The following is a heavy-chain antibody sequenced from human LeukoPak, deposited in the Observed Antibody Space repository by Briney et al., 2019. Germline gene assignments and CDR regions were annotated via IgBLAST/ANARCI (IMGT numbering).Heavy chain of an antibody. Sequence: SETLSLTCTVSGGSISLIGYYWGWIRQPPGKGLEWIGTIYYSGSTYYNPSLKSRVTISVDTSKNQFSLKLSSVTAADTAVYYCARGRGYCTNGVCRYFDYWGQGTLVTVSS. V-gene: IGHV4-39*07. CDR1: GGSISLIGYY. J-gene: IGHJ4*02. D-gene: IGHD2-8*01. CDR3: ARGRGYCTNGVCRYFDY. CDR2: IYYSGST.